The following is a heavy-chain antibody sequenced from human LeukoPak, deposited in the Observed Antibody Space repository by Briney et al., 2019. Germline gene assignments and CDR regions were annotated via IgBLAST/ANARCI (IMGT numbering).Heavy chain of an antibody. V-gene: IGHV1-8*01. Sequence: ASVKVSCKASGDTSTTYDINWVRQAPGQGLEWMGWMNPKSGNTVYAQKFQGRVIMTRDTSKSTAYMELSSLRSEDTAVYYCGRAITIFDYYYMDVWGKGSTVTVSS. J-gene: IGHJ6*03. D-gene: IGHD3-3*01. CDR3: GRAITIFDYYYMDV. CDR2: MNPKSGNT. CDR1: GDTSTTYD.